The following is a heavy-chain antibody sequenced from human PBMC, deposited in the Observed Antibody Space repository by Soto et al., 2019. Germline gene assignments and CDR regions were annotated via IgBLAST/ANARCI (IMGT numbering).Heavy chain of an antibody. CDR1: GYIFTAYS. CDR2: VNPSCGST. Sequence: ASVKVSCKASGYIFTAYSMHWVRQAPGQGLEWMGVVNPSCGSTNYAQKFQGRITMTRDTSTSTVYMDLSSLTSEDTAVYYCAREENCSDGICYHEYFQRWGQGTLFTVSS. J-gene: IGHJ1*01. CDR3: AREENCSDGICYHEYFQR. D-gene: IGHD2-15*01. V-gene: IGHV1-46*01.